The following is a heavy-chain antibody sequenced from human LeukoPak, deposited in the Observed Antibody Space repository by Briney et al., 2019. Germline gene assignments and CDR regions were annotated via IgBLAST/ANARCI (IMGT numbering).Heavy chain of an antibody. V-gene: IGHV1-69*05. CDR2: IIPIFGTA. J-gene: IGHJ4*02. CDR1: GGTFSSYA. Sequence: SVKVSCKASGGTFSSYAISWVRQAPGQGLEWMGRIIPIFGTANYAQKFQGRVTITTDESTSTAYMELSSLRSEDTAVYYCARGYYYDSSGYFAPGSFDYWGQGTLVTVSS. D-gene: IGHD3-22*01. CDR3: ARGYYYDSSGYFAPGSFDY.